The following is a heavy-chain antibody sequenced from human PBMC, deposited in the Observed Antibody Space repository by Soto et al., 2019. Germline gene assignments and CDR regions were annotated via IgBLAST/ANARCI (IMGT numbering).Heavy chain of an antibody. CDR2: IKQDGSEK. D-gene: IGHD3-22*01. CDR3: ARPPYYYDSSGYS. V-gene: IGHV3-7*05. Sequence: GGSLRLSCAASGFTFSSYWMSWVRQAPGKGLEWVANIKQDGSEKYYVDSVKGRFTISRDNAKNSLYLQMNSLRAEDTAVYYCARPPYYYDSSGYSWGQGTLVTVSS. CDR1: GFTFSSYW. J-gene: IGHJ4*02.